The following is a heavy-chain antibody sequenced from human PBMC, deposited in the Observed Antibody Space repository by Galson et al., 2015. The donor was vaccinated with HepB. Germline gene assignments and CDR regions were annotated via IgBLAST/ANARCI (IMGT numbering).Heavy chain of an antibody. Sequence: SVKVSCKASGYTFTSYAMHWVRQAPGQRLEWMGWINAGNGNTKYSQKFQGRVTMTTDTSTSTAYMELRSLRSDDTAVYYCARDGDYVFSDGRDAFDIWGQGTMVTVSS. D-gene: IGHD4-17*01. CDR2: INAGNGNT. J-gene: IGHJ3*02. CDR1: GYTFTSYA. V-gene: IGHV1-3*01. CDR3: ARDGDYVFSDGRDAFDI.